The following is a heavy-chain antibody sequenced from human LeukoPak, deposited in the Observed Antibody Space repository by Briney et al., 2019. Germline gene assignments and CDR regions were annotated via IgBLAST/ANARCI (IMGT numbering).Heavy chain of an antibody. CDR3: AAGGVYDLFDY. CDR1: GYTLSDLS. J-gene: IGHJ4*02. V-gene: IGHV1-24*01. D-gene: IGHD5/OR15-5a*01. CDR2: FDPGDGET. Sequence: ASVKVSCKVSGYTLSDLSMHWVRQAPGKGLEWMGGFDPGDGETIYTQKFQGRVTMTEDTSTDTAYMELSSLRSEDTAVYYCAAGGVYDLFDYWCQGTLVTVSS.